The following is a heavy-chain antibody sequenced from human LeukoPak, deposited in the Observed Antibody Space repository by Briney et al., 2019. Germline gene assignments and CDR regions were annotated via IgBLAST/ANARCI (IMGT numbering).Heavy chain of an antibody. CDR3: ARAAMYYDFWSGELQ. V-gene: IGHV1-2*02. Sequence: GASVKVSCKASGYTFTGYYMHWVRQAPGQGLEWMGWINPNSGGTNYAQKFQGRVTMTRDTSISTAYMELSRLRSDDTAVYYCARAAMYYDFWSGELQWGQGTLFTASS. J-gene: IGHJ4*02. D-gene: IGHD3-3*01. CDR1: GYTFTGYY. CDR2: INPNSGGT.